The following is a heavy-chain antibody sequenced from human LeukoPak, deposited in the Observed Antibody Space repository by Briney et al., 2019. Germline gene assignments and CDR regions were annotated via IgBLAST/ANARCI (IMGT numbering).Heavy chain of an antibody. CDR2: IYESGST. Sequence: SQTLSLTCTVSGGSISSGGYYWSWLRQHPGTGREGLGYIYESGSTYYNPSLKSRVTISVDTSKIQFSLKLSSVTAADTAVYYCAGGRSSSWYGGGFDIWGQGTMVTVSS. J-gene: IGHJ3*02. V-gene: IGHV4-31*03. CDR1: GGSISSGGYY. CDR3: AGGRSSSWYGGGFDI. D-gene: IGHD6-13*01.